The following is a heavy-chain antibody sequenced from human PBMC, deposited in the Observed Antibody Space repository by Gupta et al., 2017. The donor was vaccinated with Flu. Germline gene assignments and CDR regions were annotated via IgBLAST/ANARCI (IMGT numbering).Heavy chain of an antibody. D-gene: IGHD6-13*01. J-gene: IGHJ5*02. CDR1: GYSLSSGYY. CDR3: ARVVAAGGLDWFDP. V-gene: IGHV4-38-2*01. Sequence: QVQLQESGPGLVMPSETLSLPCAVSGYSLSSGYYWGWIRQPPGKGLEWIGSIYHSGSTYYNPSLKSRVTISVDTSKNQFSLKLSSVTAADTAVYYCARVVAAGGLDWFDPWGQGTLVTVSS. CDR2: IYHSGST.